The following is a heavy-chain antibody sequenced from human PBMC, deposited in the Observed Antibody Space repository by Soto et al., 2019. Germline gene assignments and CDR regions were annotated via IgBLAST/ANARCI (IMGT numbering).Heavy chain of an antibody. CDR3: TTDSYINMPIVRFDY. D-gene: IGHD2-2*01. Sequence: SLRLSCAASGFTFSNYAMSWVRQAPGKGLEWVSAISSSGDSPYYADSVKGRFTVSRDNSKNTLYLQMNSLRVEDTAIYYCTTDSYINMPIVRFDYWGHGTLVTVSS. V-gene: IGHV3-23*01. J-gene: IGHJ4*01. CDR1: GFTFSNYA. CDR2: ISSSGDSP.